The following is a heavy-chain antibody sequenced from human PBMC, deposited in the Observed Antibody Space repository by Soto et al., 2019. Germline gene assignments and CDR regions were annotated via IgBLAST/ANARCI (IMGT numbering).Heavy chain of an antibody. Sequence: PGESLKISCDGSGYIFTGYWIVWVRQMPGKGLEWMGIVYPSDSRTKYSPSFEGQVTFSADTSTNTAYLQWTSLKASDTAMYYCARGNVANWFGPWGQGTLVTVS. CDR1: GYIFTGYW. J-gene: IGHJ5*02. CDR3: ARGNVANWFGP. V-gene: IGHV5-51*01. CDR2: VYPSDSRT.